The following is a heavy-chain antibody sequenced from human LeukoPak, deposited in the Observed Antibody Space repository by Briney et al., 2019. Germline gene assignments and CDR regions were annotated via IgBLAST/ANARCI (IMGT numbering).Heavy chain of an antibody. Sequence: PGRSLRLSCAASGFTFSSYGMHWVRQAPGKGLEWVAVISYDGSNKYYADSVKGRFTISRDNSKNTLYLQMNSLRAEDTAVYYCAKDILHYDSSGYYPDYWGQGALVTVSS. V-gene: IGHV3-30*18. CDR2: ISYDGSNK. CDR3: AKDILHYDSSGYYPDY. J-gene: IGHJ4*02. D-gene: IGHD3-22*01. CDR1: GFTFSSYG.